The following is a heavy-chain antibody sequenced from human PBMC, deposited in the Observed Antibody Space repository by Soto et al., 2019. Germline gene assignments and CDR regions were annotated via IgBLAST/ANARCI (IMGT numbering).Heavy chain of an antibody. D-gene: IGHD2-2*01. J-gene: IGHJ5*02. V-gene: IGHV4-34*12. Sequence: QVQLQQWGAGLLKPSETLSLTCAVYGGSFSGYYWSWIRQPPGKGLEWIGEIIHSGSTNYNPSLKSRVTISVDTSKNQFSLKLSSVTAADTAVYYCAREHVVPAAMGNWFDPWGQGTLVTVSS. CDR2: IIHSGST. CDR1: GGSFSGYY. CDR3: AREHVVPAAMGNWFDP.